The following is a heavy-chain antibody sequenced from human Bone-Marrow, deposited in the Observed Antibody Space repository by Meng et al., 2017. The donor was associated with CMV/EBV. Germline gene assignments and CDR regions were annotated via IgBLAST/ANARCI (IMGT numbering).Heavy chain of an antibody. J-gene: IGHJ6*02. V-gene: IGHV1-2*02. CDR1: GFTFTGHY. CDR2: INPNSGDT. Sequence: ASVKVSCKASGFTFTGHYLHWVRQAPGQGLEWMGWINPNSGDTNYVQKFQGRVTMTRDTSISTAYMELSRLRSDDTAVYYCARDQHGMDVWGQGTMVTVSS. CDR3: ARDQHGMDV.